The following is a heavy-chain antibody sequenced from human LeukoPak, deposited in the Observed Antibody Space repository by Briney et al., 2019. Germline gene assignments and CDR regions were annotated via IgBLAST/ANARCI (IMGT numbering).Heavy chain of an antibody. CDR1: GVTFSKYS. CDR2: VRFDTSQI. J-gene: IGHJ4*02. V-gene: IGHV3-30*02. Sequence: GGSLRLSGATSGVTFSKYSMQWVRQAPGKGLEWVAFVRFDTSQIYYADSVKGRFTISRDNSKSTLYLQMDSLRAEDTAVYYCAKDTLRSAEGYFWGQGILVTVSS. CDR3: AKDTLRSAEGYF. D-gene: IGHD3-22*01.